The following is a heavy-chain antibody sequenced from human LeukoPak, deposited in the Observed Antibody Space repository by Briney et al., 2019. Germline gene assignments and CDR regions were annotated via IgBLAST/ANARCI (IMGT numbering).Heavy chain of an antibody. CDR1: GYSISSGYY. V-gene: IGHV4-38-2*02. J-gene: IGHJ4*02. D-gene: IGHD6-13*01. CDR3: ARDHRSYSSSWPGDY. Sequence: LETLSLTCTVSGYSISSGYYWGWIRQPPGKGLEWIGSIYHSGSTYYNPSLKSRVTISVDTSKNQFSLKLSSVTAADTAVYYCARDHRSYSSSWPGDYWGQGTLVTVSS. CDR2: IYHSGST.